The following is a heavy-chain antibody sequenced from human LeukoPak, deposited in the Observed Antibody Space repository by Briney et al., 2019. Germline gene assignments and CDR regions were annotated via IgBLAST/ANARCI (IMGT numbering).Heavy chain of an antibody. J-gene: IGHJ4*02. CDR3: ARVDYDILTGYSPYFHY. D-gene: IGHD3-9*01. V-gene: IGHV3-7*01. Sequence: PGGSLRLSCAASGFTFSSYWMSWVRQAPGKGLEWVANINQDGSEKYYVDSVKGRFTISRDNAKNSLYLQMNSLRAEDTAVYYCARVDYDILTGYSPYFHYWGQGTLVTVSS. CDR2: INQDGSEK. CDR1: GFTFSSYW.